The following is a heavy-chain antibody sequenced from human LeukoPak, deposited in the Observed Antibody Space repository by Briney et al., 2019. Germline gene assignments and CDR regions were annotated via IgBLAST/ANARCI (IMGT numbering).Heavy chain of an antibody. CDR3: ARDGTSPHDY. J-gene: IGHJ4*02. V-gene: IGHV1-2*06. Sequence: ASVKVSCTASGYTFTGYYIHWVRQAPGQGLEWMGRINPDSGDTDYAQKFQGRITMTRDTSISTAYMELGRLRSDDTAVYYCARDGTSPHDYWGQGTLVIVSP. CDR2: INPDSGDT. CDR1: GYTFTGYY.